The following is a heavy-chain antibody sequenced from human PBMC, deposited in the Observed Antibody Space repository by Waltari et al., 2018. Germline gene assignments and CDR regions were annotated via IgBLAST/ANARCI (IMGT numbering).Heavy chain of an antibody. V-gene: IGHV3-74*01. CDR3: VRNMDDSPGGP. J-gene: IGHJ5*02. D-gene: IGHD3-3*01. CDR1: GLPFNTFW. Sequence: DVQLVESGGGLVQPGESLRLSCAASGLPFNTFWMHWVSEVPGKGLVWVSRINSDGSDTAYADSVKGRFIISRDNAKNTVSLQMNRLRAEDTGIYYCVRNMDDSPGGPWGQGTLVTVSS. CDR2: INSDGSDT.